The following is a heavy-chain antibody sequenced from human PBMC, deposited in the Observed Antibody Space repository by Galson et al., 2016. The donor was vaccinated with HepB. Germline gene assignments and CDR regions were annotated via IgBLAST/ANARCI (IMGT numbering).Heavy chain of an antibody. J-gene: IGHJ6*04. V-gene: IGHV3-21*01. CDR1: GLTFSSYS. D-gene: IGHD4-23*01. CDR2: ISSSNSYT. CDR3: ARIDYVGHTVGAMDV. Sequence: SLRLSCAASGLTFSSYSMNWVRQAPGKGLEWVSSISSSNSYTYYADSVKGRFTISRGNAKNSLYLQMNSLRAEDTAVYYCARIDYVGHTVGAMDVWGKGTTVTVSS.